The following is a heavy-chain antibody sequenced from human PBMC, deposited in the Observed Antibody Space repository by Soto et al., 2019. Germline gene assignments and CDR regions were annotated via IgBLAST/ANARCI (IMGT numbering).Heavy chain of an antibody. Sequence: QVTLKESGPVLVKPTETLTLTCTVSGFSHSNSRMGVSWIRQPPGKALEWLAHIFSNDEKSYSTSLKSRLTIYKDTSKSQVVLTMTNMEPVDTATYYCERILEGYGWPWGQGTLVTVSS. CDR3: ERILEGYGWP. J-gene: IGHJ4*02. CDR2: IFSNDEK. CDR1: GFSHSNSRMG. V-gene: IGHV2-26*01. D-gene: IGHD3-10*01.